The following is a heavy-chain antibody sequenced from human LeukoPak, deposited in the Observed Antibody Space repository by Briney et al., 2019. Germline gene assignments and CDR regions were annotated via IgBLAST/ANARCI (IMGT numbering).Heavy chain of an antibody. CDR2: LYVNENR. V-gene: IGHV3-66*03. CDR1: GPIVSTNY. Sequence: GGSLRLSCSISGPIVSTNYMGWVRQAPGKGLELISILYVNENRYYADSVKGRFTISRDNSKNTLYLQMNSLRAEDTAVYYCARDRDPGQVAVPLDYWGQGTLVTVSS. CDR3: ARDRDPGQVAVPLDY. D-gene: IGHD6-19*01. J-gene: IGHJ4*02.